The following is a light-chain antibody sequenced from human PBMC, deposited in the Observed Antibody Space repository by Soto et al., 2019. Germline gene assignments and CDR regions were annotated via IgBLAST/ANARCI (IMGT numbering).Light chain of an antibody. CDR3: QQFNGFPPT. Sequence: AIHLTQSPTSLSASVGDKVTITCRSSQAVNTALAWYQEKPGKTPDLLMYDASRLINGVPSRFSGSGSGTDFTLPISVLQPEDFAIYYCQQFNGFPPTFGGGTKVAI. CDR1: QAVNTA. CDR2: DAS. V-gene: IGKV1-13*02. J-gene: IGKJ4*01.